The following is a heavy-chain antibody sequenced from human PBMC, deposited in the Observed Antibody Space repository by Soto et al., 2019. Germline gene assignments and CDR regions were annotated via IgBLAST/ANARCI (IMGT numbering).Heavy chain of an antibody. D-gene: IGHD3-3*01. CDR1: GYTFTSYG. CDR3: ARISYDFWSGYSRDAFDI. Sequence: QVQLVQSGAEVKKPGASVKVSCKASGYTFTSYGISWVRQAPGQGLEWMGWISAYNGNTNYAQKLQGRVTMTTDTSTSTAYMELRSLRSDDTAVYYCARISYDFWSGYSRDAFDIWGQGTMVTVSS. CDR2: ISAYNGNT. J-gene: IGHJ3*02. V-gene: IGHV1-18*01.